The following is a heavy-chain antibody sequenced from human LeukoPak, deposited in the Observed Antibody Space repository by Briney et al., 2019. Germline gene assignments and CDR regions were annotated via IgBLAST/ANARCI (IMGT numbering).Heavy chain of an antibody. Sequence: SETLSLICTVSGGSISSYYWSWIRQPPGKGLEWIGEFSHTGSPIYNPSLKSRVNISIHTSKNQFSLRLTSVTAADTAVYFCARPRLLFGSGPILVWGQGTLVTVSS. CDR1: GGSISSYY. CDR2: FSHTGSP. CDR3: ARPRLLFGSGPILV. D-gene: IGHD3-10*01. J-gene: IGHJ4*02. V-gene: IGHV4-34*01.